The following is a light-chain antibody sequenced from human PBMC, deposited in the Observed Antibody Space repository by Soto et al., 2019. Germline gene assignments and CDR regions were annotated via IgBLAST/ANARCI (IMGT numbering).Light chain of an antibody. J-gene: IGKJ3*01. CDR1: QSISSW. V-gene: IGKV1-5*03. Sequence: DIQMTQSPSTLSASVGDRVTITCRASQSISSWLAWYQQKPGKAPKLLIYKASSLESGVPSRFSGSGSGTEFTLTISSLQPDDFATYYCQQYNSYERVFTFGPGTKVDIK. CDR2: KAS. CDR3: QQYNSYERVFT.